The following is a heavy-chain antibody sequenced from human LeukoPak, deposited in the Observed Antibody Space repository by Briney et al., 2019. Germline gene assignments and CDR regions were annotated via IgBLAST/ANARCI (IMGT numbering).Heavy chain of an antibody. V-gene: IGHV1-18*01. J-gene: IGHJ4*02. D-gene: IGHD3-10*01. Sequence: ASVKVSCKASGYTFTSYGISWVRQAPGQGLEWMGWISAYNGNTNYAQKLQGRVTMTTDTSTSTAYMELRSLRSDDTAVYYCARLHYYGSGSYCNSYWGQGTLVTVSS. CDR2: ISAYNGNT. CDR3: ARLHYYGSGSYCNSY. CDR1: GYTFTSYG.